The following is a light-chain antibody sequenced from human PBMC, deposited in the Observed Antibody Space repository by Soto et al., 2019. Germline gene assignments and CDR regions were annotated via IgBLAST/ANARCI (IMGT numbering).Light chain of an antibody. CDR2: GAS. CDR3: QQYNNWPSWT. V-gene: IGKV3-15*01. CDR1: QSVSSN. Sequence: DIVMPRSSATLSGSPGKDRNLSCRASQSVSSNLAWYQQKPGQAPRLLIYGASTRATGIPARFSGSGSGTEFTLTISSLQSEDFAVYYCQQYNNWPSWTFGQGSKVDIK. J-gene: IGKJ1*01.